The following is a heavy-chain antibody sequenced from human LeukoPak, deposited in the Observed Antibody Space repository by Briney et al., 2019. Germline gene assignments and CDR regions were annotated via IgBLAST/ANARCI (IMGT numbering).Heavy chain of an antibody. CDR3: ARKEGGQLVNTRRWFDP. V-gene: IGHV4-34*01. D-gene: IGHD6-13*01. CDR1: GGSFSGYY. J-gene: IGHJ5*02. Sequence: SETLSLTCAVYGGSFSGYYWSWIRQPPGKGLEWIGEINHSGSTNYNPSLKSRVTISVDTSKNQFSLKLRSVAAADTAVYYCARKEGGQLVNTRRWFDPWGQGTLVTVSS. CDR2: INHSGST.